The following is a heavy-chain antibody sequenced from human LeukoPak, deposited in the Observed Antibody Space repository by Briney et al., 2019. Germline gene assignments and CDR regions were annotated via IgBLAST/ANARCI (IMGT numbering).Heavy chain of an antibody. D-gene: IGHD6-13*01. V-gene: IGHV4-38-2*02. Sequence: SETLSLTCTVSGYSISSGYYWGWIRQPPGKGLEWIGSIYHSGSTYYNPSLKSRVTISVDTSKNQFSLKLSSVTAADTAVYYCARSRAGAAGLYFDYWGQGTLVTVSS. CDR2: IYHSGST. CDR3: ARSRAGAAGLYFDY. J-gene: IGHJ4*02. CDR1: GYSISSGYY.